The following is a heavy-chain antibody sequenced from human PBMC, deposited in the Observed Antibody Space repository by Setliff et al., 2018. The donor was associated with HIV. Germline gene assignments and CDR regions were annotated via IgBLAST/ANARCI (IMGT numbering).Heavy chain of an antibody. J-gene: IGHJ3*02. V-gene: IGHV3-74*01. CDR1: GFTFNGYA. D-gene: IGHD3-22*01. Sequence: PGGSLRLSCAASGFTFNGYATNWVRQAPGKGLVWVARISPDGRSTTHADAVKGRFTISRDNAKNTLYLHMNSLRAEDTSVYHCALVGGITVPPDGFDIWGQGTMVTVSS. CDR2: ISPDGRST. CDR3: ALVGGITVPPDGFDI.